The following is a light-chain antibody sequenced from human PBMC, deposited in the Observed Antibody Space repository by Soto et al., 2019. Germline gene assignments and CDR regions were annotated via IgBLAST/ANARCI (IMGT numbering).Light chain of an antibody. CDR2: GNS. CDR3: QSPDSSLSGRV. J-gene: IGLJ3*02. V-gene: IGLV1-40*01. CDR1: SSNIGAGYD. Sequence: QSVLTQPPSVSGAPGQRVTISCTGSSSNIGAGYDVHWYQQLPGTAPKLLIYGNSNRPSGVPDRFSGSKSGTSASLAITGLQAEDAADYDCQSPDSSLSGRVFGGGTTLTVL.